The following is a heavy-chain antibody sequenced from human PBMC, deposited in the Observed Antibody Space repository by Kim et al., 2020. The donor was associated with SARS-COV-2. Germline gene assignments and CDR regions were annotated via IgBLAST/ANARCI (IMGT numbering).Heavy chain of an antibody. CDR2: IGTAGDP. Sequence: GGSLRLSCAASGFTFSSYDMHWVRQATGKGLEWVSAIGTAGDPYYPGSVKGRFTISRENAKNSLYLQMNSLRAGDTAVYYCARALPDGSGSPPPYYYYGMDVWGQGTTVTVSS. CDR1: GFTFSSYD. D-gene: IGHD3-10*01. V-gene: IGHV3-13*05. J-gene: IGHJ6*02. CDR3: ARALPDGSGSPPPYYYYGMDV.